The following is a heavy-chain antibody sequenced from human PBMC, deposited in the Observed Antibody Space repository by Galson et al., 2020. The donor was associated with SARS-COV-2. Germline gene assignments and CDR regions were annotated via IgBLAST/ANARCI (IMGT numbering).Heavy chain of an antibody. V-gene: IGHV1-69*10. CDR3: AGVLVDKIVGVSTAPLTGYYYYMDV. D-gene: IGHD3-22*01. CDR1: GGTFSSYA. CDR2: IIPILGIA. J-gene: IGHJ6*03. Sequence: SVKVSCKASGGTFSSYAISWVRQAPGQGLEWMGGIIPILGIANYAQKFQGRVTITADKSTSTAYMELSSLRSEDTAVYYCAGVLVDKIVGVSTAPLTGYYYYMDVWGKGTTVTVSS.